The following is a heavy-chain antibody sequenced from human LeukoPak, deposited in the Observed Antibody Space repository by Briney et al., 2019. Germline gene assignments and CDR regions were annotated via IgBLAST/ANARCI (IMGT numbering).Heavy chain of an antibody. D-gene: IGHD3-16*01. J-gene: IGHJ4*02. CDR2: IKEDGSEK. V-gene: IGHV3-7*01. Sequence: GGSLRLSCAASGFKFGDFWMAWVRQTPGKGLEWVADIKEDGSEKYYVDSVKGRFTISRDNNKNSLYLQMNSLRGDDTAVYFCVRDSRPGGAMGLYHNFDHWGLGTLVTVSS. CDR1: GFKFGDFW. CDR3: VRDSRPGGAMGLYHNFDH.